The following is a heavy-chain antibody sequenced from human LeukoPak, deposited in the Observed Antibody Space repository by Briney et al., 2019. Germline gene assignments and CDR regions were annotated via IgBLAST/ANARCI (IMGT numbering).Heavy chain of an antibody. V-gene: IGHV4-59*01. CDR1: GGFISTYY. J-gene: IGHJ4*02. D-gene: IGHD5-18*01. CDR2: ISYSGST. Sequence: PSETLSLTCTVSGGFISTYYWSWIRQPPRKGLEWIGFISYSGSTYHNPSLKSRVTMSVDTSKNQFSLNLRSVTAADTAVYYCARDRYSYGFWGQGILVTVSS. CDR3: ARDRYSYGF.